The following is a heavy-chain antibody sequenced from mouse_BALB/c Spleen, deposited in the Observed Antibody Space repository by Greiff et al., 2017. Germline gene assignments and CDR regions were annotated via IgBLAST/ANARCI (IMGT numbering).Heavy chain of an antibody. CDR3: ARGGYGNYWYFDV. V-gene: IGHV1-4*02. CDR2: INPSSGYT. Sequence: VQLQQSAAELARPGASVKMSCKASGYTFTSYTMHWVKQRPGQGLEWIGYINPSSGYTEYNQKFKDKTTLTADKSSSTAYMQLSSLTSEDSAVYYCARGGYGNYWYFDVWGAGTTVTVSS. D-gene: IGHD2-10*02. J-gene: IGHJ1*01. CDR1: GYTFTSYT.